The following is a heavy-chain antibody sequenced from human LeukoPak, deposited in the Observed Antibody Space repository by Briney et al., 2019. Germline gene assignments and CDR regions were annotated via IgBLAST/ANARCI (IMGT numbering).Heavy chain of an antibody. V-gene: IGHV3-7*03. CDR2: IKKDGSET. D-gene: IGHD3-10*01. CDR3: ARDPDRGGDYDY. CDR1: GFTFSSYW. Sequence: GGSLRLSCAASGFTFSSYWMTWVRQAPGKGLEWVAHIKKDGSETHYLDSVKGRFTISRDNAKNSPYLQMESLRAEDTAVYYCARDPDRGGDYDYWGQGTLVTVSS. J-gene: IGHJ4*02.